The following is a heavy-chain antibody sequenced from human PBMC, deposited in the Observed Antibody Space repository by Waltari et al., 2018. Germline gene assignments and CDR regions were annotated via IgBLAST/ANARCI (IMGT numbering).Heavy chain of an antibody. CDR3: ASIGAAAGTWGWFDP. Sequence: QLQLQESGPGLVKPSETLSLTCTVSGGSISSSSYYWSWIRQPQGKGLEWIGSIYYSGSTYYNPSLKSRVTISVDTSKNQFSLKLSSVTAADTAVYYCASIGAAAGTWGWFDPWGQGTLVTVSS. D-gene: IGHD6-13*01. J-gene: IGHJ5*02. CDR2: IYYSGST. CDR1: GGSISSSSYY. V-gene: IGHV4-39*01.